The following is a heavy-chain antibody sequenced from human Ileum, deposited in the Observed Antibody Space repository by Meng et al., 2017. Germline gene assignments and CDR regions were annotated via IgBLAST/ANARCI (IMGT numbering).Heavy chain of an antibody. CDR3: ARVAGEMATTNYFDY. CDR1: GFTLSSYK. D-gene: IGHD5-24*01. CDR2: ISSSSSYI. V-gene: IGHV3-21*01. J-gene: IGHJ4*02. Sequence: EVQLVESGGGLVMPGGSLRLSCATSGFTLSSYKMNWVRQAPGKGLEWVSSISSSSSYIYYADSVKGRFTISRDNAKDSVFLQLDSLGVDDTAIYYCARVAGEMATTNYFDYWGQGTLVTVSS.